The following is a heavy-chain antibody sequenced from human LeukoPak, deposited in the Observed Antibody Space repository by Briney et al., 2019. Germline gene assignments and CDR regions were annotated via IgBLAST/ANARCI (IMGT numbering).Heavy chain of an antibody. CDR3: AKVLTGSQDY. D-gene: IGHD7-27*01. V-gene: IGHV3-23*01. Sequence: GGSLRLSCAASGFTFSSYSMNWVRQAPGKGLEWVSTIGGGGENTYYADSVKGRFTISRDNSRNTLYLQMKSLRAEDTAVYFCAKVLTGSQDYWGQGTLVTVSS. CDR1: GFTFSSYS. J-gene: IGHJ4*02. CDR2: IGGGGENT.